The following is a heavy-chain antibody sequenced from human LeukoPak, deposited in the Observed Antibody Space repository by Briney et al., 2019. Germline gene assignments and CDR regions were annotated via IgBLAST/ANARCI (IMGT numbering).Heavy chain of an antibody. Sequence: QAGGSLRLSCAASGFTFSSYAMHWVRQAPGKGLEWVAVISYDGSNKYYADSVKGRFTISRDNSKNTLYLQMNSLRAEDTAVYYCARDLAPTYSSSLSGGYGMDVWGQGTTVTVSS. J-gene: IGHJ6*02. CDR2: ISYDGSNK. CDR1: GFTFSSYA. V-gene: IGHV3-30-3*01. CDR3: ARDLAPTYSSSLSGGYGMDV. D-gene: IGHD6-13*01.